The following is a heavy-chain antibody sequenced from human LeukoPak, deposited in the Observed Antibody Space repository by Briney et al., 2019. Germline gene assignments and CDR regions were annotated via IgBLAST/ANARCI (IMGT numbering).Heavy chain of an antibody. D-gene: IGHD6-13*01. J-gene: IGHJ4*02. V-gene: IGHV3-33*08. CDR1: GFTVSSNY. Sequence: GGSLRLSCAASGFTVSSNYMSWVRQSPGKGLEWVAVIWYDGSNKLYADTVKGRFTISRDNSRNTLYLQMNSLSAEDTAVYYCARDRYSSMWSVFEYWGQGALVTVSS. CDR2: IWYDGSNK. CDR3: ARDRYSSMWSVFEY.